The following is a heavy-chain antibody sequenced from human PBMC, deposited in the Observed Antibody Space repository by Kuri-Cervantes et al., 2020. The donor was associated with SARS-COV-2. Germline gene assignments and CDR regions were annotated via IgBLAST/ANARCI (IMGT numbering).Heavy chain of an antibody. CDR3: ARDLGDCSSTSCYATNWFDP. J-gene: IGHJ5*02. CDR1: GFTFSSYA. CDR2: ISSNGGST. Sequence: GGSLRLSCAASGFTFSSYAMHWVRQAPGKGLEYVSAISSNGGSTYYANSVKGRFTISRDNSKNTLYLKMGSLRAEDTAVYYCARDLGDCSSTSCYATNWFDPWGQATLATVSS. D-gene: IGHD2-2*01. V-gene: IGHV3-64*01.